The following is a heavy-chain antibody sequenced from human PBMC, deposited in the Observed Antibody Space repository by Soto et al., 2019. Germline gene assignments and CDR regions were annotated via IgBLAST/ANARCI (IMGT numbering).Heavy chain of an antibody. CDR1: GFSISTSGVG. D-gene: IGHD3-10*01. CDR2: IYWDDDK. Sequence: QITLKESGPTLVKPTQTLTLTCIFSGFSISTSGVGVGWIRQPPGKALEWLALIYWDDDKRYSPILKSRLTITKDTSKNQVVLTMTNMDPVDTATYYCAHRDGNMVRGVISFDYWGKGTLVTVSS. V-gene: IGHV2-5*02. CDR3: AHRDGNMVRGVISFDY. J-gene: IGHJ4*02.